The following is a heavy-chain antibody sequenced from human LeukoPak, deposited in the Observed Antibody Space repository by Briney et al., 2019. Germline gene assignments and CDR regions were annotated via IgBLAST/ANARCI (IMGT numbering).Heavy chain of an antibody. J-gene: IGHJ4*02. Sequence: SETLSLTCTVSGASVSSNYWNWIRQPPGKGLEWIGYTHHSGSTNYNPALKSRVTISVDTSKNQFSLKLSSVTAADTAVYYCARVLGGYYYFDYWGQGTLVTVSS. CDR2: THHSGST. D-gene: IGHD2-21*02. V-gene: IGHV4-59*02. CDR1: GASVSSNY. CDR3: ARVLGGYYYFDY.